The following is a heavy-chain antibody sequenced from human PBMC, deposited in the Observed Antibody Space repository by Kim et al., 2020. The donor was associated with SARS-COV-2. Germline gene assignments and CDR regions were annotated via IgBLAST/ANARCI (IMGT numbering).Heavy chain of an antibody. CDR2: INPHSGGT. D-gene: IGHD4-17*01. J-gene: IGHJ4*02. CDR3: ARSNYGYQDY. Sequence: ASVKVSCKASGYTFTGYYIHWVRQAPGQGLEWMGWINPHSGGTIYAQKFQGRVTMTRDTSINTAYMELSRLRSDDTAVYFCARSNYGYQDYWGQGTLVTVSS. V-gene: IGHV1-2*02. CDR1: GYTFTGYY.